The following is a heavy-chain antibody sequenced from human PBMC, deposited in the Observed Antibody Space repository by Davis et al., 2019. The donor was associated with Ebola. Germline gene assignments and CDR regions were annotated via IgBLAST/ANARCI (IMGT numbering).Heavy chain of an antibody. CDR3: ATQGGYSNGGHFDF. CDR1: GFTFSSYA. V-gene: IGHV3-64*04. J-gene: IGHJ4*02. CDR2: ISTNGETT. Sequence: GESLKISCAASGFTFSSYAMHWVRQAPGKGLESVSRISTNGETTYYAESVKGRFTISRDDSKDTLYLQMSSLRADDTAVYYCATQGGYSNGGHFDFWGQGTLVTVSS. D-gene: IGHD4-11*01.